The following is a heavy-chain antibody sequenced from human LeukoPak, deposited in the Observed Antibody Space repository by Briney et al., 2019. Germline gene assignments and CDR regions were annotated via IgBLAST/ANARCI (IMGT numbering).Heavy chain of an antibody. CDR3: ARDAEVGATTEGDY. CDR1: GFTVSSNY. J-gene: IGHJ4*02. D-gene: IGHD1-26*01. Sequence: GRSLRLSCAASGFTVSSNYMSWVRQAPGKGLEWVSVIYSGGSTYYADSVKGRFTISRDNSKNTLYLQMNSLRAEDTAVYYCARDAEVGATTEGDYWGQGTLVTVSS. CDR2: IYSGGST. V-gene: IGHV3-66*01.